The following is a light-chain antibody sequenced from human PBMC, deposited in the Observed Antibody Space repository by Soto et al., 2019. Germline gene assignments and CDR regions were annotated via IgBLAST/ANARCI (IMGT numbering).Light chain of an antibody. CDR3: AAWDDSLNGWV. CDR2: SNN. Sequence: QSVLTQPPSASGAPGPRVTISCSGSSSNIGSNTVNWYQQLPGTAPKLLIYSNNQRPSGVPDRFSGSKSGTSASLAISGLQSEDEADYYWAAWDDSLNGWVFGGGTKLTVL. J-gene: IGLJ3*02. CDR1: SSNIGSNT. V-gene: IGLV1-44*01.